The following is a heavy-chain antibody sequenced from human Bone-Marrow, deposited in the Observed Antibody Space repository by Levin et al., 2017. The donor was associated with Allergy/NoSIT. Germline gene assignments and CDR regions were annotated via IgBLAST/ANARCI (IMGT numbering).Heavy chain of an antibody. CDR1: GYTFTGYY. CDR2: INPNSGGT. CDR3: ARDRIAAADYGMDV. V-gene: IGHV1-2*02. Sequence: ASVKVSCKASGYTFTGYYMHWVRQAPGQGLEWMGWINPNSGGTNYAQKFQGRVTMTRDTSISTAYMELSRLRSDDTAVYYCARDRIAAADYGMDVWGQGTTVTVSS. J-gene: IGHJ6*02. D-gene: IGHD6-13*01.